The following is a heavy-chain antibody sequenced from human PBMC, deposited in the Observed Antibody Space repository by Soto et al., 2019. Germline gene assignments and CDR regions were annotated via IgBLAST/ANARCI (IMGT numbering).Heavy chain of an antibody. V-gene: IGHV1-69*13. CDR2: IIPIFGTA. Sequence: SVKVSCKAWGGTFIGYAISWWLESPVQGLEWMGCIIPIFGTANYAQKFQGRVTITADESTSTAYMELTSLRAEDTAVYYCAKDPRGLRLEQGHWGEGTLVTVSS. D-gene: IGHD6-19*01. CDR3: AKDPRGLRLEQGH. CDR1: GGTFIGYA. J-gene: IGHJ4*02.